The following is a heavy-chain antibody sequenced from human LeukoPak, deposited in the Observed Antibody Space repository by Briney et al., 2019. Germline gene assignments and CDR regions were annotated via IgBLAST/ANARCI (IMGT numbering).Heavy chain of an antibody. D-gene: IGHD1/OR15-1a*01. CDR1: GYTLDSYW. Sequence: GGSLRLSCAASGYTLDSYWMHCVRHAPGKGVVWVSRINTVGSAKVNADSARGRFTISRDNSKNTLYLQMNRQRAEDTGVYVFSTQRNNDHFWDYWRQGSLATVSS. CDR3: STQRNNDHFWDY. CDR2: INTVGSAK. V-gene: IGHV3-74*01. J-gene: IGHJ4*02.